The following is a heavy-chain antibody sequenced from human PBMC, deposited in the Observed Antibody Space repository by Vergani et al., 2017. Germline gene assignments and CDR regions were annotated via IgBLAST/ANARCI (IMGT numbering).Heavy chain of an antibody. J-gene: IGHJ4*02. CDR1: GGTFSTCA. Sequence: QVQLVQSGAEVKKPGSSVKVSCKASGGTFSTCAINWVRQAPGQGLEWMGRIIPMFGTANYAQKFQGRVTITADESTRTGYMELSSLRSEDTAVYYCARGLVYCSGDSCPNDYWGQGTLVTVSS. CDR3: ARGLVYCSGDSCPNDY. CDR2: IIPMFGTA. V-gene: IGHV1-69*15. D-gene: IGHD2-15*01.